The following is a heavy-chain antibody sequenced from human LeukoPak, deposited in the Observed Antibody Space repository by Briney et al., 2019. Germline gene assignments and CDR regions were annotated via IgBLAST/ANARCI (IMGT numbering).Heavy chain of an antibody. CDR2: IYYSGST. Sequence: SQTLSLTCTVSGGSISSCGYYWSWIRQHPGKGLEWIGYIYYSGSTYYNPSLKSRVTISVDTSKNQFSLRLSSVTAADTAVYYCASRYCSGGSCPVDYWGQGTLVTVSS. J-gene: IGHJ4*02. CDR3: ASRYCSGGSCPVDY. D-gene: IGHD2-15*01. CDR1: GGSISSCGYY. V-gene: IGHV4-31*03.